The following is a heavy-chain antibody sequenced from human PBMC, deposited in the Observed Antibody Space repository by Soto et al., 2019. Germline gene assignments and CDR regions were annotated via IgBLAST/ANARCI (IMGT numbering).Heavy chain of an antibody. CDR1: AFSLSTGGVG. CDR2: IYWDDDK. D-gene: IGHD2-21*02. Sequence: QITLKESGPTLVKPTQTLTLTCTFSAFSLSTGGVGVGWIRQPPGKALGWLALIYWDDDKRYSPSLRSRLTITKDTSKNQVVLTMTNMDPVYTATYYCIQSRCGGDCLQSYASYYYYGMDDWGQGTTVTVSS. CDR3: IQSRCGGDCLQSYASYYYYGMDD. J-gene: IGHJ6*02. V-gene: IGHV2-5*02.